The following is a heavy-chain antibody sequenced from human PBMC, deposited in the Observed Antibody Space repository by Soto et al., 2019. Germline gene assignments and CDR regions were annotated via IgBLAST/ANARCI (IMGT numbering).Heavy chain of an antibody. CDR2: ISYDGSNK. Sequence: QVQLVESGGGVVQPGRSLRLSCAASGFTFSSYGMHWVRQAPGKGLEWVAVISYDGSNKYYADSVKGRFTISRDNSKNTLYLQMNSLRAEDTAVYYCAKVYDYGDYGAFDIWGQGTMVTVSS. CDR1: GFTFSSYG. D-gene: IGHD4-17*01. CDR3: AKVYDYGDYGAFDI. V-gene: IGHV3-30*18. J-gene: IGHJ3*02.